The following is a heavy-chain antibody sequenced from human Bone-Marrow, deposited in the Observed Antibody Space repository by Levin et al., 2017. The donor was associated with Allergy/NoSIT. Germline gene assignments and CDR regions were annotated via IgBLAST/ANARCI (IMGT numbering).Heavy chain of an antibody. Sequence: GESLKISCAASGFTFSSYAMSWVRQAPGKGLEWVSAISGSGGSTYYADSVKGRFTISRDNSKNTLYLQMNSLRAEDTAVYYCAKGSDFGVVIPRWFDPWGQGTLVTVSS. CDR3: AKGSDFGVVIPRWFDP. D-gene: IGHD3-3*01. CDR2: ISGSGGST. CDR1: GFTFSSYA. V-gene: IGHV3-23*01. J-gene: IGHJ5*02.